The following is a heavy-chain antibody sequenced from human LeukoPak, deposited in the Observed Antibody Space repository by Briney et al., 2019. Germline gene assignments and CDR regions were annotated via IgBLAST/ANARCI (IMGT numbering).Heavy chain of an antibody. CDR3: ARGRGWYYFDY. Sequence: PSETLSLTCTVSGGSISSNDYYWSWIRQPPGKGLEWIGEINHSGSTNYNPSLKSRVTISVDTSKNQFSLKLSSVTAADTAVYYCARGRGWYYFDYWGQGTLVTVSS. CDR1: GGSISSNDYY. J-gene: IGHJ4*02. V-gene: IGHV4-39*07. CDR2: INHSGST. D-gene: IGHD6-19*01.